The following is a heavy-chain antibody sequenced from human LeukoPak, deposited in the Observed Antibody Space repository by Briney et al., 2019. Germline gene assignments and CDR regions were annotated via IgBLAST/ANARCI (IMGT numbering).Heavy chain of an antibody. V-gene: IGHV3-21*01. CDR2: ISSSSSYI. CDR3: ARILPLRVPAAMGD. Sequence: GGSLRLSCAASGFTFSSYSMNWVRQAPGKGLEWVSSISSSSSYIYYADSVKGRFTISRDNAKNSLHLQMNSLRAEDTAVYYCARILPLRVPAAMGDWGQGTLVTDSS. J-gene: IGHJ4*02. D-gene: IGHD2-2*01. CDR1: GFTFSSYS.